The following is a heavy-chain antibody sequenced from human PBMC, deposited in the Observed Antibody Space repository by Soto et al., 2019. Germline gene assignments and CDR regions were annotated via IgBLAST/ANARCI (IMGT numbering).Heavy chain of an antibody. Sequence: GGSLRLSCAASGFTFSNYAMSWVRQAPGKGLERVSLVSATAGTTYYTDSVKGRFTISRDNSRNTVYLQMNSLRADDTAVYYWAKDRLAGGFDYWGQGTLVTVSS. CDR2: VSATAGTT. CDR1: GFTFSNYA. CDR3: AKDRLAGGFDY. J-gene: IGHJ4*02. V-gene: IGHV3-23*01. D-gene: IGHD3-16*01.